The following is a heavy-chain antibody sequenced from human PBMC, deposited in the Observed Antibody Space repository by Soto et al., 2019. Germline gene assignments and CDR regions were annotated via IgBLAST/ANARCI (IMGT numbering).Heavy chain of an antibody. CDR2: ISTSKGNT. V-gene: IGHV1-18*01. Sequence: GPEVKKPGASVKVSCKTSGYTFTDYGISWVRQAPGQGLEWMGWISTSKGNTNYAQKFQGRVTMTTDTSTSTGYMELRSLRSDDTAVYYCATRSPAFDYWGQGTLVTVSS. CDR3: ATRSPAFDY. J-gene: IGHJ4*02. CDR1: GYTFTDYG.